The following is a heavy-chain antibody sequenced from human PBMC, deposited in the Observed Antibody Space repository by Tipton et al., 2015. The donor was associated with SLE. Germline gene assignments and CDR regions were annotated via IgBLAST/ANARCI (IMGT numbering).Heavy chain of an antibody. D-gene: IGHD6-13*01. CDR1: GGTFSSYA. CDR2: FIPILATA. J-gene: IGHJ4*02. Sequence: QVQLVQSGAEVKKPGSSVKVSCKASGGTFSSYAVSWVRQAPGQGLEWMGGFIPILATANYAQKFQGRVTITTGVSTSTAYMELSSLRSEDTAVYYCARAPYSSSWGVDYWGQGTLVTVSS. CDR3: ARAPYSSSWGVDY. V-gene: IGHV1-69*01.